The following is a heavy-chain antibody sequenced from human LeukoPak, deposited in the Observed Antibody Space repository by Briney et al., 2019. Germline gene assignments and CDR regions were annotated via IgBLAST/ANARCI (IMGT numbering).Heavy chain of an antibody. Sequence: PGGSLRLSCAASGFTFSNAWMSWVRQAPGKGLEWVGRIKSKTDGGTTDYAAPVKGRFTISRDDSKNTLYLQMNSLKTEDTAVYYCTTSYYYGSGGSYWGQGTLVTVSS. CDR1: GFTFSNAW. CDR3: TTSYYYGSGGSY. D-gene: IGHD3-10*01. J-gene: IGHJ4*02. V-gene: IGHV3-15*01. CDR2: IKSKTDGGTT.